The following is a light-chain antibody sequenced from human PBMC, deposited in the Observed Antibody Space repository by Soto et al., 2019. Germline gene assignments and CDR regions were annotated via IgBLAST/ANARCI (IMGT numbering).Light chain of an antibody. V-gene: IGKV1-39*01. CDR2: AAS. CDR3: QQSFSSPPCT. CDR1: QSISNY. Sequence: DIPMTQSPSSLSASVGDRVTITCRASQSISNYLNWYQQKPGKAPKLLIYAASSLQSGVPSRFSGSGSGTDFTLSISSLQPEDFATYYCQQSFSSPPCTFGQGTKVEIK. J-gene: IGKJ1*01.